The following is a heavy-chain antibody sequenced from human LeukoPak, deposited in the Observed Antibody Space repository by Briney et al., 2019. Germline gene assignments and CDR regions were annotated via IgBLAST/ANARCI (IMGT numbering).Heavy chain of an antibody. V-gene: IGHV3-74*01. J-gene: IGHJ6*02. D-gene: IGHD6-6*01. CDR3: ARVIAARPAAGSGVYYYYYGMDV. CDR2: INSDGSST. CDR1: GFTFDDYG. Sequence: PGWSLRLSCAASGFTFDDYGMSWVRQAPPKELAWVSRINSDGSSTSYAVSVSGRFTISRDNAKYTLYLQMHSLRAEDTAVYYCARVIAARPAAGSGVYYYYYGMDVWGQGTTVTASS.